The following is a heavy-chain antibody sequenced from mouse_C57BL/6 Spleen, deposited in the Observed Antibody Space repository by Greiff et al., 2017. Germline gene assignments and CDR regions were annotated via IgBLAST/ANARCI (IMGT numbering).Heavy chain of an antibody. J-gene: IGHJ4*01. CDR3: ARGGAIYDYDGADAMDY. Sequence: QVQLQQSGPELVKPGASVKISCKASGYAFSSSWMNWVKQRPGKGLEWIGRIYPGDGDTNYNGKFKGKATLTADKSSSTAYMQLSSLTSEDSAVYFCARGGAIYDYDGADAMDYWGQGTSVTVSS. V-gene: IGHV1-82*01. CDR1: GYAFSSSW. CDR2: IYPGDGDT. D-gene: IGHD2-4*01.